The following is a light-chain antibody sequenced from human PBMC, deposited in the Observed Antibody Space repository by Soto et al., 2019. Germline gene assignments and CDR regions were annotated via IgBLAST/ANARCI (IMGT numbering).Light chain of an antibody. J-gene: IGKJ1*01. V-gene: IGKV3-20*01. Sequence: EIVLTQSPGTLSLSPGERATLSCRASQSVSSSYLAWYQQKPGQAPRLLIYGASSRATVIPDRFSGSGSGTDFTLTISRLEPEDFAVYYCQQYAGTFGQGTKVEIK. CDR3: QQYAGT. CDR2: GAS. CDR1: QSVSSSY.